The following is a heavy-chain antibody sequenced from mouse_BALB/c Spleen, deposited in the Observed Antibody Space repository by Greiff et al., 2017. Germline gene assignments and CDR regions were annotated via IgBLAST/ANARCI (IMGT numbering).Heavy chain of an antibody. D-gene: IGHD2-4*01. CDR3: ARGDDYDRAWFAY. V-gene: IGHV5-9-4*01. CDR2: ISSGGSYT. J-gene: IGHJ3*01. Sequence: EVKLVESGGGLVKPGGSLKLSCAASGFTFSSYAMSWVRQSPEKRLEWVAEISSGGSYTYYPDTVTGRFTISRDNAKNTLYLEMSSLRSEDTAMYYCARGDDYDRAWFAYWGQGTLVTVSA. CDR1: GFTFSSYA.